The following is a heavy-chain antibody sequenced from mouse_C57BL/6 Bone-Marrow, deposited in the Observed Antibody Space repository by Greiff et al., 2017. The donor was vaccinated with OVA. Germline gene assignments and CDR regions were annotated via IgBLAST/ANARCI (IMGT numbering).Heavy chain of an antibody. J-gene: IGHJ1*03. CDR3: AIHSPFCYYGSSWYFDV. CDR2: ISSGGSYT. CDR1: GFTFSSYG. V-gene: IGHV5-6*01. D-gene: IGHD1-1*01. Sequence: EVKLVESGGDLVKPGGSLKLSCAASGFTFSSYGMSWVRQTPDKRLEWVATISSGGSYTYSPDSVKGRFTISRDNAKNTLYLQMGTLQSDDSAIYYSAIHSPFCYYGSSWYFDVWGTGTTLTVSS.